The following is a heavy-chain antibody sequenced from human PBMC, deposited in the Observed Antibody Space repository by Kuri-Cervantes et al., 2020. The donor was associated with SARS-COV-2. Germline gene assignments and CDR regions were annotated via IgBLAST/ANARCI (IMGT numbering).Heavy chain of an antibody. CDR1: GYXXXDYY. Sequence: SVKVXXXXSGYXXXDYYMXXVRQAPGQGLEWMXXINPKXGGTXXXQKFQGWXXXTRDTXISTVYMXLSRXRSDDTAVXXCAXSXPFRRLVVIXQGGAFDIWGQGTMVTVSS. D-gene: IGHD3-22*01. J-gene: IGHJ3*02. V-gene: IGHV1-2*04. CDR2: INPKXGGT. CDR3: AXSXPFRRLVVIXQGGAFDI.